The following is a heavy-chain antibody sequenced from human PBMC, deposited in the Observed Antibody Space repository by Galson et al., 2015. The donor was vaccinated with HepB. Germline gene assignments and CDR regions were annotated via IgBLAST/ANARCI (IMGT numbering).Heavy chain of an antibody. V-gene: IGHV3-9*01. Sequence: SLRLSCAASGFTFDDYAMHWVRQAPGKGLEWVSGISWNSGSIGYADSVKGRFTISRDNAKNSLYLQMNSLRAEDTALYYCARGDVVVAAKNGAFDIWGQGTMVTVSS. CDR2: ISWNSGSI. D-gene: IGHD2-15*01. J-gene: IGHJ3*02. CDR3: ARGDVVVAAKNGAFDI. CDR1: GFTFDDYA.